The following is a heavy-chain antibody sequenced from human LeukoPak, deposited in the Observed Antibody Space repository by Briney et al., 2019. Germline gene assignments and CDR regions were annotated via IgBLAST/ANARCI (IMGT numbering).Heavy chain of an antibody. V-gene: IGHV3-13*05. J-gene: IGHJ4*02. Sequence: QSGGSLRLSCAPTLFTLITYDLRSVPQATGKGGGWVSPIFTAGDPYHPAYVKGRFTISIENAKNTLYLQLNRQRTGDTAVYYCAKYSGDFLFHYWGTGTLVTASS. CDR2: IFTAGDP. CDR3: AKYSGDFLFHY. CDR1: LFTLITYD. D-gene: IGHD4-17*01.